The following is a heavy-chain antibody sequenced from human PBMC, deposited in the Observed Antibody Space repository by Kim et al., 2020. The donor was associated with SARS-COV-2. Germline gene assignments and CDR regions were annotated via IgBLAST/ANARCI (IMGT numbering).Heavy chain of an antibody. CDR3: ARDLHSNYFDF. J-gene: IGHJ4*02. CDR1: GLTFSDYG. CDR2: IWYDRSKK. Sequence: GGSLRLSCAASGLTFSDYGMHWVRQAPGKGLEWVAVIWYDRSKKYYGDSVQGRFTVSRDNSKNTLYLQMNSLRAEDTALYYCARDLHSNYFDFWGQGTLVTVSS. D-gene: IGHD4-4*01. V-gene: IGHV3-33*01.